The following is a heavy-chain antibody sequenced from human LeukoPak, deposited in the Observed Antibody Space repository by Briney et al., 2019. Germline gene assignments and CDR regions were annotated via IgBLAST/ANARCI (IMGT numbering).Heavy chain of an antibody. V-gene: IGHV1-2*02. CDR3: AREGSIVATSAENDY. D-gene: IGHD5-12*01. CDR1: GYTFTGYY. CDR2: INPNSGGT. Sequence: GASVKVSCKASGYTFTGYYMHWVRQAPGQGLEWMGWINPNSGGTNYAQKFQGRVTMTRDTSISTAYMELSRLRSDDTAVYYCAREGSIVATSAENDYWGQGTLVTVSS. J-gene: IGHJ4*02.